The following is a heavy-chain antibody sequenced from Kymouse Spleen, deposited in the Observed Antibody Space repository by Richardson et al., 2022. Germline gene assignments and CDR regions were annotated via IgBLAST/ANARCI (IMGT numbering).Heavy chain of an antibody. V-gene: IGHV3-30*18. J-gene: IGHJ6*02. CDR2: ISYDGSNK. D-gene: IGHD4-17*01,IGHD4-23*01. Sequence: QVQLVESGGGVVQPGRSLRLSCAASGFTFSSYGMHWVRQAPGKGLEWVAVISYDGSNKYYADSVKGRFTISRDNSKNTLYLQMNSLRAEDTAVYYCASDYGVYYYYGMDVWGQGTTVTVSS. CDR1: GFTFSSYG. CDR3: ASDYGVYYYYGMDV.